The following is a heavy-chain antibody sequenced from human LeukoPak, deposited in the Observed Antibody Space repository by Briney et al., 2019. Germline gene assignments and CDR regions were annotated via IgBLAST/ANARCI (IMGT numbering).Heavy chain of an antibody. Sequence: SETLSLTCAVYGGSFSGYYWSWIRQPPGKGLEWIGEINHSGSTNYNPSLKSRVTISVDTSKNQFSLKLSSVTAADMAVYYCARGRYCSSTSCRNGTGFYFDYWGQGTLVTVSS. J-gene: IGHJ4*02. CDR3: ARGRYCSSTSCRNGTGFYFDY. CDR2: INHSGST. V-gene: IGHV4-34*01. CDR1: GGSFSGYY. D-gene: IGHD2-2*01.